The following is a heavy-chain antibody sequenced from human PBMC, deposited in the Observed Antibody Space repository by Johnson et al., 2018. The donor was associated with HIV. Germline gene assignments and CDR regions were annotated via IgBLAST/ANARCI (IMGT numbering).Heavy chain of an antibody. D-gene: IGHD2/OR15-2a*01. Sequence: QVQLVESGGGVVQPGRSLRLSCAASGFTFSSYSVHWVRQAPGKGLEWVAVISFDGYNKYYADSVKGRFTISRDNSKNTLYLQMNSLRAEDTAVYHCARAGLKIEYRSPDIWGQGTMVTVSS. CDR1: GFTFSSYS. CDR2: ISFDGYNK. J-gene: IGHJ3*02. V-gene: IGHV3-30-3*01. CDR3: ARAGLKIEYRSPDI.